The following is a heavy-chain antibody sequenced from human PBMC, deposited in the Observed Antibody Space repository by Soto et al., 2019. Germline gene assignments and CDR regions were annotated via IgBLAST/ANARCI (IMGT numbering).Heavy chain of an antibody. J-gene: IGHJ5*02. Sequence: ESGPTLVNHTQTLTLTCTFSGFSLSTDAAGVGWIRQHPGKAMERLGLIYWNDDKPYSPSLNSRLTITKDTSKNQVVLTMTNMDPAGTATYYCAHTKYDLLTGQNLFGPWGQGTLVTVSS. CDR2: IYWNDDK. D-gene: IGHD3-9*01. CDR3: AHTKYDLLTGQNLFGP. V-gene: IGHV2-5*01. CDR1: GFSLSTDAAG.